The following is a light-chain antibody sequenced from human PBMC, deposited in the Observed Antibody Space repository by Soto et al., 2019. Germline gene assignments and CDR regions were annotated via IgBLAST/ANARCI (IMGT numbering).Light chain of an antibody. J-gene: IGKJ1*01. CDR1: QSISNW. Sequence: DIQMTQSPSTLSASVGDRVTITCRASQSISNWLAWYQQKPGNAPKLLVYKASTLESGIPSRFSGSGSGTEFTLTISSLQPDDFANYYCQQYNDYSWTFAQGTKVEIK. V-gene: IGKV1-5*03. CDR3: QQYNDYSWT. CDR2: KAS.